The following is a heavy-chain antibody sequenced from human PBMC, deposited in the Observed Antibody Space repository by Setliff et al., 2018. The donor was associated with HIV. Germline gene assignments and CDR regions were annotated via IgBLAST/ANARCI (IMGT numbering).Heavy chain of an antibody. CDR2: IKQDGSEK. V-gene: IGHV3-7*05. D-gene: IGHD1-26*01. Sequence: PGESLKISCAASGFTFSTYWMSWVRQAPGKGLEWVANIKQDGSEKNYMDSVKGRFTISRDNAKNSLYLQMNSLRVEDTAVYYCATDCAVVGGTGSLDSWGQGTLVTVSS. CDR1: GFTFSTYW. J-gene: IGHJ4*02. CDR3: ATDCAVVGGTGSLDS.